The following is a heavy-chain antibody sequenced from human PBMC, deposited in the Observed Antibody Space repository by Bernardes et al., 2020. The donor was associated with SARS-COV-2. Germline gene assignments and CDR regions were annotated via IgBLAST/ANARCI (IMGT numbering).Heavy chain of an antibody. CDR3: AIPPTNYDRYGMDV. CDR1: GYTFTGYY. Sequence: ASVKVSCKASGYTFTGYYMHWVRQAPGQGLEWMGWINPNSGGTNYAQKLQGRVTMTRDTSISTAYMELSSLRSDDTAVYYCAIPPTNYDRYGMDVWGQGTTVTVSS. J-gene: IGHJ6*02. V-gene: IGHV1-2*02. CDR2: INPNSGGT. D-gene: IGHD3-22*01.